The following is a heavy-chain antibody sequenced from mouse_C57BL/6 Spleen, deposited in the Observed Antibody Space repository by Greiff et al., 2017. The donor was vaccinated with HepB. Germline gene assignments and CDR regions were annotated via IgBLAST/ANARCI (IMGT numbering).Heavy chain of an antibody. Sequence: DVMLVESGGGLVQPGGSLKLSCAASGFTFSDYYMYWVRQTPEKRLEWVAYISNGGGSTYYPDTVKGRFTISRDNAKNTLYLQMSRLKSEDTAMYYCARLLEAMDYWGQGTSVTVSS. CDR3: ARLLEAMDY. CDR2: ISNGGGST. D-gene: IGHD3-1*01. J-gene: IGHJ4*01. CDR1: GFTFSDYY. V-gene: IGHV5-12*01.